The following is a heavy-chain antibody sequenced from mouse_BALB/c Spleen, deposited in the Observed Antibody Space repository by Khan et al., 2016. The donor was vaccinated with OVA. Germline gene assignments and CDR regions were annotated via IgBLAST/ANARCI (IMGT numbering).Heavy chain of an antibody. J-gene: IGHJ3*01. CDR2: IYPGNGDT. Sequence: QVQLQQPGAELVKPGASVKMSCKASGYKITSYNMHWVKQTPGQGLEWIGTIYPGNGDTSYNQKFKGQATFTADKSSNTAYMQVSSLTSEDSAVYYCARDYGSSYDWFAYWGQGTLVTVSA. V-gene: IGHV1-12*01. D-gene: IGHD1-1*01. CDR1: GYKITSYN. CDR3: ARDYGSSYDWFAY.